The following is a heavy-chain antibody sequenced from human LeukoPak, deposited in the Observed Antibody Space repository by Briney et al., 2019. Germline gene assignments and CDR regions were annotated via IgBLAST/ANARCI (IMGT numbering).Heavy chain of an antibody. CDR1: GFTFSDYY. CDR2: ISSSSSYT. D-gene: IGHD5-18*01. CDR3: ARANTAMVPDI. V-gene: IGHV3-11*06. J-gene: IGHJ3*02. Sequence: GSLRLSCAASGFTFSDYYMSWIRQAPGKGLEWVSYISSSSSYTNYADSVKGRFTISRDNAKNSLYLQMNSLRAVDTAVYYCARANTAMVPDIWGQGTMVTVSS.